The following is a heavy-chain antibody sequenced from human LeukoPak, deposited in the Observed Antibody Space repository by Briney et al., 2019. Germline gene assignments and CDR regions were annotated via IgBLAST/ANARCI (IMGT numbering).Heavy chain of an antibody. CDR3: ARAGVPPATTTVDI. V-gene: IGHV3-15*01. J-gene: IGHJ3*02. CDR2: IKRKTDGGTT. CDR1: GFTFTNAW. Sequence: PGGSLRLSCAASGFTFTNAWMSWVRQAPGKGLEWVGRIKRKTDGGTTDYAAPVKGRFTISRDDSKNTLYLQMNSLKTEDTAVYYCARAGVPPATTTVDIWGQGTMVTVSS. D-gene: IGHD2-2*01.